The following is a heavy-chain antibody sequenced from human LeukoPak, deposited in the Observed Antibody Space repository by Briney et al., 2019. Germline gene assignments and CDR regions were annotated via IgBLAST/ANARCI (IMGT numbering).Heavy chain of an antibody. CDR3: ARNKYEAAGWFDP. CDR2: TYYRSKWYN. D-gene: IGHD2-15*01. J-gene: IGHJ5*02. V-gene: IGHV6-1*01. CDR1: GDSVSSNSAA. Sequence: SQTLSLTCALSGDSVSSNSAAWNWVRQSPSRGLEWLGRTYYRSKWYNESAVSVKSLITINPDTSKNQFSLQLNSVTPEDTAVYYCARNKYEAAGWFDPWGQGTLVTVSS.